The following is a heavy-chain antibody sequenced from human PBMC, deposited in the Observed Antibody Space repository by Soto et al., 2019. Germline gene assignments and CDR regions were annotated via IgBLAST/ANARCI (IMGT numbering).Heavy chain of an antibody. CDR2: ISSSGNTI. J-gene: IGHJ4*02. D-gene: IGHD1-1*01. Sequence: QVQLVESGGGLVKPGGSLRLSCAASGFTFSDYYMSWIRQAPGKGLEWVSYISSSGNTISYADSVKGRFTISRDNAKNSLYLQMNSLSAEEPAVYYCARYLAEMSTTTFDYWGQGNLVTVSS. CDR1: GFTFSDYY. CDR3: ARYLAEMSTTTFDY. V-gene: IGHV3-11*01.